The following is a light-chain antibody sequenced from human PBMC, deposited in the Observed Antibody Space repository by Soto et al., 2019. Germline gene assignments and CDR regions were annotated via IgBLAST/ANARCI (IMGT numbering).Light chain of an antibody. J-gene: IGKJ1*01. Sequence: EIVPTQSSGTLSLSPGERATLSCRASQSVSSSYLAWYQQKPGQAPRLLIYGASSRATGIPDRFSGSGSGTDFTLTISRLEPEDFAVYYCQQYGSSPWTFGQGTKVDIK. V-gene: IGKV3-20*01. CDR3: QQYGSSPWT. CDR1: QSVSSSY. CDR2: GAS.